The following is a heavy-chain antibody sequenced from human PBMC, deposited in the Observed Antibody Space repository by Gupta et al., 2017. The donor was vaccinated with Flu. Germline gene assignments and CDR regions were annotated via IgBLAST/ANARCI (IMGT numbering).Heavy chain of an antibody. CDR3: ARGGVRWFDP. D-gene: IGHD3-10*01. J-gene: IGHJ5*02. V-gene: IGHV3-11*01. Sequence: QVQLVDSGGGLVKPGGSLRLSCPASGFTFSDYYMIWIRQAPGKGLEWVSCISTTGSSVHYADSVKGRFTISRDNAKNSLYLQMNSLRAEDTAVYYCARGGVRWFDPWGQGTLVTVSS. CDR2: ISTTGSSV. CDR1: GFTFSDYY.